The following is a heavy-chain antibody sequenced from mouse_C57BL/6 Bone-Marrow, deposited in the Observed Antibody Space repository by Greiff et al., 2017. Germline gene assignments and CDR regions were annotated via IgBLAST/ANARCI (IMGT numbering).Heavy chain of an antibody. CDR3: AREENDEYAMDY. CDR2: ISYSGST. D-gene: IGHD2-3*01. V-gene: IGHV3-8*01. Sequence: EVKLVESGPGLAKPSQTLSLTCSVPGYSITSDYWHWFRQSPGNKLEYMGYISYSGSTYYNPSLTSRISLTRDSSKNQYYLQFNSMSTEDTATYYCAREENDEYAMDYWGQGTSVTVSS. CDR1: GYSITSDY. J-gene: IGHJ4*01.